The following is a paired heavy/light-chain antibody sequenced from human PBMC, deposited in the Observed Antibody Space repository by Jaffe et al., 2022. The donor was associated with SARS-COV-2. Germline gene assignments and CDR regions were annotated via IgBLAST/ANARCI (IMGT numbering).Heavy chain of an antibody. CDR3: VKERGPDSNPLTAWVGWFDP. D-gene: IGHD2-21*02. Sequence: EVRLVESGGALVQPGGSLRLSCSASGFSFSNFAMHWVRQAPGKGLEYVSFISSNGGSTGNADSVKGRFSTSRDNSKNILYLQMSNLRVEDTAVYYCVKERGPDSNPLTAWVGWFDPWGQGTLVTVSS. CDR2: ISSNGGST. V-gene: IGHV3-64D*09. CDR1: GFSFSNFA. J-gene: IGHJ5*02.
Light chain of an antibody. V-gene: IGKV4-1*01. CDR2: WAS. CDR3: QQYYTTPWT. Sequence: DIVMTQSPASLAVSLGERATISCRSSQTILYSSNNKNYLAWYQQKPRQPPKLLIYWASTRESGVPDRFSGSGSGTDFTLTISSLQAEDVAVYYCQQYYTTPWTFGQGTKVEIK. CDR1: QTILYSSNNKNY. J-gene: IGKJ1*01.